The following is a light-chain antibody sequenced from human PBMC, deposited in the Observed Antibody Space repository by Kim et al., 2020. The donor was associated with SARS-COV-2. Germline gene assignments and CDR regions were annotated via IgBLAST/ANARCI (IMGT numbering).Light chain of an antibody. V-gene: IGLV1-47*01. Sequence: RVTIACSGSSCKMGDKDIDWYQQRPGMAPNDLSDRNSQRPSGVADRGSGCRAGSSAALVISGRRYEEEADYFCGRGNGGLSGHVLFGGGTQLTVL. CDR2: RNS. J-gene: IGLJ2*01. CDR1: SCKMGDKD. CDR3: GRGNGGLSGHVL.